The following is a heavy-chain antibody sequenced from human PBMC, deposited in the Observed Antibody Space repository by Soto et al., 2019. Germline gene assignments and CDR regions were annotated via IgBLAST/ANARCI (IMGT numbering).Heavy chain of an antibody. CDR1: GGSFSGYY. J-gene: IGHJ4*02. CDR3: ARLVYDTRLNYMYFDF. V-gene: IGHV4-34*01. Sequence: SETLSLTCAVYGGSFSGYYWSWIRQPPGKGLEWIGEINHSGSTNYNPSLKSRVTISVDTSKNQFSLKLSSVTAAETAVYYCARLVYDTRLNYMYFDFWGQGALVTVSS. CDR2: INHSGST. D-gene: IGHD3-10*01.